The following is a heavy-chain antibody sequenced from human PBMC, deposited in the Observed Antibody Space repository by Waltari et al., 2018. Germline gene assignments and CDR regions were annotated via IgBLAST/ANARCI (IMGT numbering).Heavy chain of an antibody. CDR1: GGSISSSNW. CDR3: ARERYSSSSGYYYYGMDV. V-gene: IGHV4-4*02. D-gene: IGHD6-6*01. CDR2: IYTSGST. J-gene: IGHJ6*02. Sequence: QVQLQESGPGLVKPSGTLSLTCAVSGGSISSSNWWSWVRQPPGKGLEWIGEIYTSGSTNYNPSLKSRVTISVDTSKNQFSLKLSSVTAADTAVYYCARERYSSSSGYYYYGMDVWGQGTTVTVSS.